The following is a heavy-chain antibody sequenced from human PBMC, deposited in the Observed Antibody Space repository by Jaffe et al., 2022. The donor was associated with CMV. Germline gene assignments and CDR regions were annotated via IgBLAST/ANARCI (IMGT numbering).Heavy chain of an antibody. Sequence: QAQLQESGPGLVKPSETLSLTCTVSGGPMTDYYWSWIRQPPGKGLEWIGFVHSNGNTNYYPSLEGRVTISRDTSMNQFSLRMTSVSAADTAVYYCARHWKDSYGGLIYGFDIWGRGTTVTVSS. CDR1: GGPMTDYY. CDR2: VHSNGNT. J-gene: IGHJ3*02. CDR3: ARHWKDSYGGLIYGFDI. D-gene: IGHD1-1*01. V-gene: IGHV4-59*01.